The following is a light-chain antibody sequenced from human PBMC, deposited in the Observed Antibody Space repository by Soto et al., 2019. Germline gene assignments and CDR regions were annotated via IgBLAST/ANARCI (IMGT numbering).Light chain of an antibody. CDR2: NVY. Sequence: QSALTQPASVSGSPGQSITISCTGTSSDVGAYNFVFWHQQHPGKAPKLMIYNVYDRPSGISYRFSGSKSGNTASLTISGLQGEDEADYYCSAYTVSRTYVFGTGTKVTVL. CDR1: SSDVGAYNF. J-gene: IGLJ1*01. V-gene: IGLV2-14*03. CDR3: SAYTVSRTYV.